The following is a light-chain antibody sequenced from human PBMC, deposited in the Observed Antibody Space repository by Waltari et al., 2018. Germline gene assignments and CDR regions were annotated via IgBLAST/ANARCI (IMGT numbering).Light chain of an antibody. CDR3: SSYAHNNHFV. V-gene: IGLV2-8*01. J-gene: IGLJ1*01. Sequence: QSVLTQPPSATGSPGQSVTISCTGTNSDVVAYNYLSWYQPHPGKVPKLLIYEVTKRPSGVPDRFSGSKSGNTASLTVSGLQADDEADYYCSSYAHNNHFVFGTGTKVTVL. CDR2: EVT. CDR1: NSDVVAYNY.